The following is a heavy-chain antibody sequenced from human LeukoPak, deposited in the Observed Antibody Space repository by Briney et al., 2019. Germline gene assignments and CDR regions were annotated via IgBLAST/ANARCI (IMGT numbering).Heavy chain of an antibody. V-gene: IGHV4-61*02. CDR3: VIAVGTIFGVVSYYYYYMDV. J-gene: IGHJ6*03. CDR1: GGSISSGSYY. Sequence: SQTLSLTCTVSGGSISSGSYYWSWIRQPAGKGLEWIGRIYTSGSTNYNPSLKSRVTISVDTSKNQFSLKLSSVTAADTAVYYCVIAVGTIFGVVSYYYYYMDVWGKGTTVTVSS. CDR2: IYTSGST. D-gene: IGHD3-3*01.